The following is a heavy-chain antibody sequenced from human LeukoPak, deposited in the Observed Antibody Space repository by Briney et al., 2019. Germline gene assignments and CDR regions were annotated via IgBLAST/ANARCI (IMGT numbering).Heavy chain of an antibody. CDR3: ARLVTIKYGMDV. J-gene: IGHJ6*02. Sequence: ASVKVSCKPSGYTFTSYYVHWVRQAPGQGLEWMGIINPSGGSTSYAQKFQGRVTMTRDTSTSTVYMELSSLRSEDTAVYYCARLVTIKYGMDVWGQGTTVTVSS. CDR2: INPSGGST. CDR1: GYTFTSYY. D-gene: IGHD5-12*01. V-gene: IGHV1-46*01.